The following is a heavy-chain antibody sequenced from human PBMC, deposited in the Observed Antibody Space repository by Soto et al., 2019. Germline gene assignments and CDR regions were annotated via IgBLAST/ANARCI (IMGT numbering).Heavy chain of an antibody. V-gene: IGHV3-33*01. CDR1: GFTFSNYG. J-gene: IGHJ3*02. CDR3: ARVPGSGTYYDNRIANDAFDI. D-gene: IGHD3-10*01. Sequence: GGSLRLSSAASGFTFSNYGVHWVRQAPGKGLEWVAVIWYDGSSEYYTESVKGRFTISRDNSKNTLYLQMNSLRAEDTAVYYCARVPGSGTYYDNRIANDAFDIWGQGTMVTVSS. CDR2: IWYDGSSE.